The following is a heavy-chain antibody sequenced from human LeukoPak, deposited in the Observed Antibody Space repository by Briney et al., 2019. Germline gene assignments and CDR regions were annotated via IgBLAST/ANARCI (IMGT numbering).Heavy chain of an antibody. CDR2: IYRSGST. D-gene: IGHD1-26*01. CDR3: ARDGSIRGYYYGMDV. CDR1: GGSISSSSYY. J-gene: IGHJ6*02. V-gene: IGHV4-30-2*01. Sequence: PSETLSLTCTVSGGSISSSSYYWSWIRQAAGKGLEWIGYIYRSGSTYYNPSLKSRVTISVDRSKNQFSLKLSSVTAADTAVYYCARDGSIRGYYYGMDVWGQGTTVTVS.